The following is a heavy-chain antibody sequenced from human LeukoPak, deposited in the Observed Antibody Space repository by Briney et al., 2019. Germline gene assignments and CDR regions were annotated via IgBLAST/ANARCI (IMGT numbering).Heavy chain of an antibody. D-gene: IGHD3-10*01. J-gene: IGHJ6*02. CDR1: GFTFSSYA. CDR3: ARERVFYGSGGGPMEAYLFYYYGMDV. V-gene: IGHV3-23*01. CDR2: ISGSGGST. Sequence: PGGSLRLSCAASGFTFSSYAMSWVRQTPGKGLEWVSAISGSGGSTYYADSVKGRFTISRDASKNTLYLQMNSVRAEDTAVYYCARERVFYGSGGGPMEAYLFYYYGMDVWGQGTTVTVSS.